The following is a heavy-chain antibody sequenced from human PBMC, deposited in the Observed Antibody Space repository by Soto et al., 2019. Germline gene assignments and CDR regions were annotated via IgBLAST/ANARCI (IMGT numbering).Heavy chain of an antibody. V-gene: IGHV4-4*02. CDR3: AREVNSSPARGPNWFDP. Sequence: QVQLQESGPGLVQPSGTLSLTCAVSGDSINNSHWWSWVRQTPGKGLEWIGDTYHSGTTNYNPSLKTRVTLSINKCKNQFSLKMNSVTAADTAVYYCAREVNSSPARGPNWFDPWGQGTLVTVSS. J-gene: IGHJ5*02. D-gene: IGHD6-13*01. CDR1: GDSINNSHW. CDR2: TYHSGTT.